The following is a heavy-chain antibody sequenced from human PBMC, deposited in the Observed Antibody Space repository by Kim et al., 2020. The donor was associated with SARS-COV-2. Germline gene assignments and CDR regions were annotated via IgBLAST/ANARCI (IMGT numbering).Heavy chain of an antibody. V-gene: IGHV3-21*01. D-gene: IGHD3-3*01. CDR2: ISSNSTYI. J-gene: IGHJ6*02. CDR3: ARSGIIPRGMEV. CDR1: GFTFRSYS. Sequence: GGSLRLSCAVSGFTFRSYSMNWVRQAPGKGLEWVSYISSNSTYINFADSVKGRFTISRDNAKNSLYLQMNSLRPEDTAVYYCARSGIIPRGMEVWGQGTT.